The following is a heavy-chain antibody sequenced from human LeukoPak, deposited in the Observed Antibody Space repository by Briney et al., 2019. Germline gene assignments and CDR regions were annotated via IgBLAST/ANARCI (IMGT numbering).Heavy chain of an antibody. Sequence: SVKVSCKASGGTFSSYAISWVRQAPGQGLEWMGRIIPILGIANYAQKFQGRVTLTTDTSTTTAYMELRSLRSDDTAVYYCARDSGSGSSIDYWGQGTLVTVSS. D-gene: IGHD3-10*01. J-gene: IGHJ4*02. CDR1: GGTFSSYA. CDR2: IIPILGIA. V-gene: IGHV1-69*04. CDR3: ARDSGSGSSIDY.